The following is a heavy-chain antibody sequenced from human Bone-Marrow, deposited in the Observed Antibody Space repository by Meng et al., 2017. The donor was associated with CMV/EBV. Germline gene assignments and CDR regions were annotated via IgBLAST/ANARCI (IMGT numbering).Heavy chain of an antibody. CDR1: GGSISSSSYY. D-gene: IGHD2-2*02. CDR2: IYYSGST. Sequence: LRLSCTVSGGSISSSSYYWGWIRQPPGKGLEWIGSIYYSGSTYYNPSLKSRVTISVDKSKNQFSLKLRSVTAADTAVYYCARERVRYCDSTSCYRARGLDYWGQGTLVTVSS. CDR3: ARERVRYCDSTSCYRARGLDY. J-gene: IGHJ4*02. V-gene: IGHV4-39*07.